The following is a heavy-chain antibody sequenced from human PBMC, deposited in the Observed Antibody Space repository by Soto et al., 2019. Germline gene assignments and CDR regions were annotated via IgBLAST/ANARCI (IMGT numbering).Heavy chain of an antibody. CDR1: SGSISHYY. D-gene: IGHD3-16*01. Sequence: SETLSLTCTVSSGSISHYYWSWIRQAPGKGLEWIGCIQNSGDTKYNPSLKSRVTMSIDTSKNQFSLKLASVTPADTAVYYCASGGSTLSSISWFAPWGQGAPVTVSS. V-gene: IGHV4-4*08. CDR2: IQNSGDT. CDR3: ASGGSTLSSISWFAP. J-gene: IGHJ5*02.